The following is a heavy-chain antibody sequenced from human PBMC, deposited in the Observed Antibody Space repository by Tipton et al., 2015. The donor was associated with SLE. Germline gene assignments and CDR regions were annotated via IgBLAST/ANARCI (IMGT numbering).Heavy chain of an antibody. CDR1: GFTFSSYW. CDR2: INQDGGEK. J-gene: IGHJ4*02. Sequence: SLRLSCSASGFTFSSYWMTWVRQAPGKGLEWVANINQDGGEKYYVDSVKGRFTISRDNAKDSLYLQMNSLRAEDTAMYYCARSKGKYQLLAFDYWGQGTLVTVSS. CDR3: ARSKGKYQLLAFDY. V-gene: IGHV3-7*01. D-gene: IGHD2-2*01.